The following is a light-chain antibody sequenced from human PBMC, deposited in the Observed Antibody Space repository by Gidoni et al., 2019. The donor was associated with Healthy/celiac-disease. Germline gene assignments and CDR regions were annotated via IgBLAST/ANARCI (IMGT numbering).Light chain of an antibody. J-gene: IGKJ3*01. Sequence: DIVLTQSPGTLSLSQGERATISCRASHSVNSSYLAWYQQKPGQAPRLLIYGASSRATGIPDRFSGSGSRTDFTLTISRLEPEDFAVYYCQQYGSSPFTFGPGTKVDIK. V-gene: IGKV3-20*01. CDR1: HSVNSSY. CDR2: GAS. CDR3: QQYGSSPFT.